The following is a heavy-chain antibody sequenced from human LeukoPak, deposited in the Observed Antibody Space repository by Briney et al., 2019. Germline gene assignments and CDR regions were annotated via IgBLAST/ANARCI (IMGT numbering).Heavy chain of an antibody. J-gene: IGHJ4*02. CDR3: AKALEQETVIALDS. CDR2: ISGSGGST. D-gene: IGHD6-13*01. V-gene: IGHV3-23*01. Sequence: GGSLRLSCAASGFTFSTYAMSWVRQAPGKGLEWVSAISGSGGSTYYADSVKGRFTTSRDNSKNTLYLRMNSLRAEDTSIYFCAKALEQETVIALDSWGQGTLVTVSS. CDR1: GFTFSTYA.